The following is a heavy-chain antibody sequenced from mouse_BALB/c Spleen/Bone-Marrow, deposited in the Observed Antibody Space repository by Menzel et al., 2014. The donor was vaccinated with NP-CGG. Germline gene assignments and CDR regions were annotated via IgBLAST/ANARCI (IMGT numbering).Heavy chain of an antibody. V-gene: IGHV1-7*01. Sequence: HVQLQQSGPELAKPGASVKMSCKASGYTFTDTWIHWIKQRPGQGLEWIGYINPSTGYAEYNQNFKDKATLTVDKSSSTAYMQLSSLTSEDSSVYYGARDYWGQGTTLTVSS. CDR2: INPSTGYA. J-gene: IGHJ2*01. CDR3: ARDY. CDR1: GYTFTDTW.